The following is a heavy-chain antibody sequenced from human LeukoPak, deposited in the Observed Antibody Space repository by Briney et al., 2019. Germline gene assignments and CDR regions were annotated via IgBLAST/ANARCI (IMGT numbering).Heavy chain of an antibody. J-gene: IGHJ4*02. Sequence: GESLKISCKGSGYSFTSYWIGWVRQMPGKGLEWMGINYTGDSDTRYSPSVQGQVTTSADKSISTAYLQWSSLKASDTAMYYCARHVDTAMAYPDYWGQGTLVTVSS. CDR3: ARHVDTAMAYPDY. CDR1: GYSFTSYW. CDR2: NYTGDSDT. V-gene: IGHV5-51*01. D-gene: IGHD5-18*01.